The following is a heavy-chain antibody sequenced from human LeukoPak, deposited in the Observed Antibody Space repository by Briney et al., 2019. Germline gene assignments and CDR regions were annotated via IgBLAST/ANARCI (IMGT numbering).Heavy chain of an antibody. CDR3: ARVKRGFGAHPHFDY. CDR1: GFTVSSNY. Sequence: GGSLRLSCAASGFTVSSNYMSWVRQAPGKGLEWVSVIYSGGSTYYADSVKGRFTISRHNSKNTLYLQMNSLRAEDTAVYYCARVKRGFGAHPHFDYWGQGTLVTVSS. D-gene: IGHD3-10*01. J-gene: IGHJ4*02. V-gene: IGHV3-53*04. CDR2: IYSGGST.